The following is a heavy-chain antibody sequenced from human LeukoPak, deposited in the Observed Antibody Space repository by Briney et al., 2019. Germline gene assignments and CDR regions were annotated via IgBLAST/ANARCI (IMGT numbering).Heavy chain of an antibody. D-gene: IGHD1-1*01. J-gene: IGHJ4*02. Sequence: GPSLRLSWAAAGFTFSGCWMRWVRQAGRKGREWVANIKQDGSEKHFADSVKGRFTISGDNARNSLFLQMNSLRAEDTAVYYCPRLTTPDHWGKGNLVTVSS. CDR3: PRLTTPDH. CDR1: GFTFSGCW. V-gene: IGHV3-7*03. CDR2: IKQDGSEK.